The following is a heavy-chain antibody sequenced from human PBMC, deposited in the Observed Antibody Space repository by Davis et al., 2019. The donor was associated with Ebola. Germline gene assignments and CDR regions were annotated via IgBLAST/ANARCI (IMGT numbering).Heavy chain of an antibody. CDR2: TYYSGST. CDR1: GGSISSGDYY. Sequence: PSETLSLTCTVSGGSISSGDYYWSWIRQPPGKGLEWIGYTYYSGSTYYNPSLKSRVTISVDTSKNQFSLKLSSVTAADTAVYYCARGRGSFVYRSSLVYFDYWGQGTLVTVSS. CDR3: ARGRGSFVYRSSLVYFDY. D-gene: IGHD6-13*01. J-gene: IGHJ4*02. V-gene: IGHV4-30-4*01.